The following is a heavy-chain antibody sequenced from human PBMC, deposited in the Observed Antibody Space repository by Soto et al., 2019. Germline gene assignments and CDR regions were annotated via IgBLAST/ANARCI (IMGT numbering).Heavy chain of an antibody. D-gene: IGHD6-19*01. CDR1: GGSISSSSYY. V-gene: IGHV4-39*02. Sequence: XXTLSLPCTVSGGSISSSSYYWGFIRQPPGKGLEWIGSIYYSGSTYYNPSLKSRVTISVDTSKNQFSLKLSSVTAADTAVYYCARDTLAVAGGKFDPWGQGTLVTVSS. CDR3: ARDTLAVAGGKFDP. J-gene: IGHJ5*02. CDR2: IYYSGST.